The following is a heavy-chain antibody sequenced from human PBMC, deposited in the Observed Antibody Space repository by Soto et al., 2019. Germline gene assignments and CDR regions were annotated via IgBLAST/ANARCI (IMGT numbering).Heavy chain of an antibody. CDR2: ISAYNGNT. J-gene: IGHJ6*03. CDR1: GYTFTSYG. CDR3: ARDRLYQVPSYYYYYYMDV. D-gene: IGHD2-2*01. V-gene: IGHV1-18*01. Sequence: QVPLVQSGAEVKKPGASVKVSCKASGYTFTSYGISWVRQAPGQGLEWMGWISAYNGNTNYAQKLQGRVTMTTDTSTRTAYMELRSLRSDDSAVYYCARDRLYQVPSYYYYYYMDVWGKGTTVTVSS.